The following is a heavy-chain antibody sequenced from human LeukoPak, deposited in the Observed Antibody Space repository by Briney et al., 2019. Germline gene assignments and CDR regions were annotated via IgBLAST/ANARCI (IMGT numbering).Heavy chain of an antibody. V-gene: IGHV4-59*11. CDR2: IYYSGST. CDR1: GGSIRIHH. CDR3: ARFKLWGSSGYYLGYFDY. Sequence: PSETLSLTCTVCGGSIRIHHWRWTRQPPGTGLEGIGYIYYSGSTNHNPSLKSRVTISVDTSKNQFSLKLSSVTAADTAVYYCARFKLWGSSGYYLGYFDYWGQGTLVTVSS. J-gene: IGHJ4*02. D-gene: IGHD3-22*01.